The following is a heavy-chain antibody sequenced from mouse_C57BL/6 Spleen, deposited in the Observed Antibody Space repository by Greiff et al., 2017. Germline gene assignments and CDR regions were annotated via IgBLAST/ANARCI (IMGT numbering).Heavy chain of an antibody. Sequence: QVQLKQPGAELVKPGASVKLSCKASGYTFTSYWMHWVKQRPGQGLEWIGMIHPNSGSTNYNEKFKSKATLTVDKSSSTAYMQLSSLTSEDSAVYYCARPFYGSSSGFDYWGQGTTLTVSS. V-gene: IGHV1-64*01. CDR2: IHPNSGST. J-gene: IGHJ2*01. CDR3: ARPFYGSSSGFDY. CDR1: GYTFTSYW. D-gene: IGHD1-1*01.